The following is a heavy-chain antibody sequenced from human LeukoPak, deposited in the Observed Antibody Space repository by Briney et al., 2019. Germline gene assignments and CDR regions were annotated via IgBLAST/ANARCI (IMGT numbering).Heavy chain of an antibody. Sequence: SRTLSLTCTVSGASISSYYWSWIRQPPGKGLEWIGYIDYSGSTNYTPSLKSRVTTSVDTSKNQFSLKLSSVTAADTALYYCAREAWVSGDSKYRYYGIDVWGQGTTVTVSS. CDR1: GASISSYY. J-gene: IGHJ6*02. D-gene: IGHD4-17*01. CDR2: IDYSGST. V-gene: IGHV4-59*01. CDR3: AREAWVSGDSKYRYYGIDV.